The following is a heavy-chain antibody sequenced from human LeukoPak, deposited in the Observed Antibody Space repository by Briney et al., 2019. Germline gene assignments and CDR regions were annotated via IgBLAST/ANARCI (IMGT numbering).Heavy chain of an antibody. J-gene: IGHJ6*04. CDR2: IKQEGSEK. CDR3: ARGQYSGGPYYYYVMDV. D-gene: IGHD6-6*01. CDR1: GFTFSSYW. Sequence: PGGSLRLSCVASGFTFSSYWMSWVRHAPGRGLGWVANIKQEGSEKYYVDSVKGRFTVSRDNAQNPLYLQMHSLTAEDTAVYYCARGQYSGGPYYYYVMDVWRKAT. V-gene: IGHV3-7*03.